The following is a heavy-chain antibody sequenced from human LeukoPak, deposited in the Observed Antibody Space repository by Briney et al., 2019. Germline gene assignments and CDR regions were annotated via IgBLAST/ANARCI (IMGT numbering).Heavy chain of an antibody. Sequence: PSETLSLTCTVSGGSISSSSYYWGWIRQPPGKGLEWIGSIYYSGSTYYNPSLKSRVTISVDTSKNQFSLKLSSVTAADTAVYYCAGTQKFIAVAGDDAFDIWGQGTMVTVSS. CDR2: IYYSGST. CDR1: GGSISSSSYY. CDR3: AGTQKFIAVAGDDAFDI. V-gene: IGHV4-39*01. J-gene: IGHJ3*02. D-gene: IGHD6-19*01.